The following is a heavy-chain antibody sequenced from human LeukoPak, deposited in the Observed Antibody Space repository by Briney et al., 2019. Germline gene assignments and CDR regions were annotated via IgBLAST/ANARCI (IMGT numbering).Heavy chain of an antibody. V-gene: IGHV3-21*01. CDR1: GFTFSSYS. J-gene: IGHJ6*03. CDR3: ARDPYSGSYGADYYYYMDV. Sequence: GGSLRLSCAASGFTFSSYSMNWVRQAPGKGLEWVSSISSSKSYIYYADSVKGRFTISRDNSKNSLYLQMNSLRAEDTAVYYCARDPYSGSYGADYYYYMDVWGKGTTVTISS. CDR2: ISSSKSYI. D-gene: IGHD1-26*01.